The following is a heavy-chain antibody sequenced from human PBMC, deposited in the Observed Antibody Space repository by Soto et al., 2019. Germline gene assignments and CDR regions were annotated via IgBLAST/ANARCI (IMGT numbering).Heavy chain of an antibody. CDR1: GGSISSYH. Sequence: PSETLSLTCTVSGGSISSYHWSWIRQPPGKGLEWIGYIYYGGNTNYNPSLKSRVTMSVDTSKNQVSLTLNSVTAADTAVYYCARRYCSNNSCYGDGDLFDIWGLGTMVTVSS. D-gene: IGHD2-2*01. CDR2: IYYGGNT. J-gene: IGHJ3*02. V-gene: IGHV4-59*01. CDR3: ARRYCSNNSCYGDGDLFDI.